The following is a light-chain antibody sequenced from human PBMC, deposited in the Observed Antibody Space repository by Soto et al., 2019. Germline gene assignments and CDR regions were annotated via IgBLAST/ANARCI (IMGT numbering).Light chain of an antibody. CDR2: GAS. CDR3: QQYKNWPL. V-gene: IGKV3-20*01. J-gene: IGKJ5*01. CDR1: QTVSNDY. Sequence: LTQSPGTLSLSPGERATLPCRASQTVSNDYLAWYQQKPGQAPRLLINGASRRATGIPDRFSGSGSGTDFTLTISSLQSEDFAVYYCQQYKNWPLFGQGTRLEIK.